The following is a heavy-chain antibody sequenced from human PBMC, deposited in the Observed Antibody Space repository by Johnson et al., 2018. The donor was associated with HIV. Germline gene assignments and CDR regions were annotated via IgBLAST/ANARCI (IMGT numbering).Heavy chain of an antibody. D-gene: IGHD6-13*01. V-gene: IGHV3-33*01. CDR2: IWYDGSNK. J-gene: IGHJ3*02. Sequence: QVQLVESGGGVVQPGRSLRLSCAASGFTFSSYGMHWVRQAPGKGLEWVVFIWYDGSNKYYADSVKGRFTISRDNSKNTLYLQMNSLRAEDTALYYCARDSYSSSWYLGALHIWGQGTMVTVSS. CDR1: GFTFSSYG. CDR3: ARDSYSSSWYLGALHI.